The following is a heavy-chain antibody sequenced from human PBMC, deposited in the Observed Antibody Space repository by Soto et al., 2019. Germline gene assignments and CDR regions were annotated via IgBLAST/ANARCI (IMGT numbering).Heavy chain of an antibody. CDR3: GSIKSIAARYGFWFDP. CDR1: GGSISSYY. V-gene: IGHV4-59*08. J-gene: IGHJ5*02. Sequence: SETLSLTCTVSGGSISSYYWSWIRQPPGKGLEWIGYIYYSGSTNYNPSLKSRVTISVDTSKNQFSLKLSSVTAADTAVYYCGSIKSIAARYGFWFDPWGQGTLVTVSS. D-gene: IGHD6-6*01. CDR2: IYYSGST.